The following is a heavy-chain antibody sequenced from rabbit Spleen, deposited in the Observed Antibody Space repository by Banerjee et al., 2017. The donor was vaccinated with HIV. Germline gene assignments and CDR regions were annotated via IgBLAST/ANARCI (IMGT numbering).Heavy chain of an antibody. J-gene: IGHJ4*01. V-gene: IGHV1S40*01. Sequence: QSLEESGGDLVKPGASLTLTCTASGVSFSSSSYLCWVRQAPGKGLEWIGYIDPVFGITYYANWVNGRFTISRDNAQNTLFLQLNSLTAADTATYFCVREVAAKFNLWGPGTLVTVS. CDR1: GVSFSSSSY. CDR3: VREVAAKFNL. CDR2: IDPVFGIT. D-gene: IGHD4-1*01.